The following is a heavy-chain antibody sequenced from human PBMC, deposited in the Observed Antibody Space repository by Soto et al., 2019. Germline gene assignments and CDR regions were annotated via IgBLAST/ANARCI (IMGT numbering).Heavy chain of an antibody. J-gene: IGHJ4*02. Sequence: PWEFLTIFCTSAGGSFSGYWITWVRQKPGKGLEWMGRIDPSDSQTYYSPSFRGHVTISVTKSITTVFLQWSSLRASDTAMYYCARQIYDSDTGPNFQYYFDSWGQGTPVTVSS. CDR3: ARQIYDSDTGPNFQYYFDS. CDR1: GGSFSGYW. V-gene: IGHV5-10-1*01. CDR2: IDPSDSQT. D-gene: IGHD3-22*01.